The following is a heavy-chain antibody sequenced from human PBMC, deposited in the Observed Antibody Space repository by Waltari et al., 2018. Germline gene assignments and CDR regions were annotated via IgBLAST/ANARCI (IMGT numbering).Heavy chain of an antibody. J-gene: IGHJ4*02. CDR2: IHYSGST. CDR3: ARVFLGRSDY. CDR1: GGSISSSSYY. V-gene: IGHV4-39*01. Sequence: QLQLQESGPGLVKPSETLSLTCTVSGGSISSSSYYWGWIRQPPGKGLEWIGSIHYSGSTYYNPSLKSRVTISVDTSKNQFSLKLSSVTAADTAVYYCARVFLGRSDYWGQGTLVTVSS.